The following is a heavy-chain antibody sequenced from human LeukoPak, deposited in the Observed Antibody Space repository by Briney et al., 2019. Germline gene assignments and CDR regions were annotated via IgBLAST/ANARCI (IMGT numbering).Heavy chain of an antibody. J-gene: IGHJ4*02. Sequence: SVKVSCKASGGTFSSYAISWVRQAPGQGLEWMGGIIPIFGTANYAQKFQGRVTITTDESTSTAYMELSSLRSEDTAVYYCASGRGAMDPFDYWGQGTLVTVSS. D-gene: IGHD5-18*01. CDR2: IIPIFGTA. CDR1: GGTFSSYA. CDR3: ASGRGAMDPFDY. V-gene: IGHV1-69*05.